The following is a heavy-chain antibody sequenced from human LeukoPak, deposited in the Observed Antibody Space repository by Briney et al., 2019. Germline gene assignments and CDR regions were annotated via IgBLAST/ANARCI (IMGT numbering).Heavy chain of an antibody. CDR3: AGYGGSYPYYMDV. V-gene: IGHV3-66*01. Sequence: GSLRLSCAASGFTVSSNYMSWVRQAPGKGLEWVSVIYTDGTTHYADSVKGRCTISRDTSTNTVYLQLNSLRAEDTAAYYCAGYGGSYPYYMDVWGKGTTVTLSS. D-gene: IGHD1-26*01. J-gene: IGHJ6*03. CDR2: IYTDGTT. CDR1: GFTVSSNY.